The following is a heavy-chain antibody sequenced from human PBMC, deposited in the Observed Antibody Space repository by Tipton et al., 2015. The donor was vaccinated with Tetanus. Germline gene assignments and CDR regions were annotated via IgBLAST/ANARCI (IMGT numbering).Heavy chain of an antibody. V-gene: IGHV4-31*03. D-gene: IGHD5-12*01. CDR2: IYYSGST. CDR3: TRDSGSGYVGDF. Sequence: TLSLTCTVSGGSVSSGGYYWSWIRQHPGKGLEWIGYIYYSGSTYYNPSLKSRVTISVDTSKNQFSLKLSSVTAADTAVYYCTRDSGSGYVGDFWGQGTLVTVSS. CDR1: GGSVSSGGYY. J-gene: IGHJ4*02.